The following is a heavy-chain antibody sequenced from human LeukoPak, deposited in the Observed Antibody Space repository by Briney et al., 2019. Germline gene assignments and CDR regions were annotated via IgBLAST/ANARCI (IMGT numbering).Heavy chain of an antibody. J-gene: IGHJ4*02. V-gene: IGHV3-74*01. CDR1: GFTFSSYW. CDR3: ARDFWGSFDY. Sequence: GGSLRLSCAASGFTFSSYWMHWVRQAPGKGLAWVSRINSDGSSTSYADSVKGRFTISRDNAKNTLYLQMNSLRAEDTAVYYCARDFWGSFDYWGQGTLVTVSS. CDR2: INSDGSST. D-gene: IGHD3-16*01.